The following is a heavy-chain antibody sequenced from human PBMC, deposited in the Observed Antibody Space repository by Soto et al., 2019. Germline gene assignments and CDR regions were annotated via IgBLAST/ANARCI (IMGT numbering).Heavy chain of an antibody. CDR2: IIPIFGTA. J-gene: IGHJ4*02. CDR3: ARAAYYYDSSGYYYSKPPDY. D-gene: IGHD3-22*01. V-gene: IGHV1-69*01. Sequence: QVQLVQSGAEVKKPGSSVKVSCKASGGTFSSYAISWVRQAPGQGLEWMGGIIPIFGTANYAQKFQGRVTITADESTSTAYMGLSSLRSEDTAVYYCARAAYYYDSSGYYYSKPPDYWGQGTLVTVSS. CDR1: GGTFSSYA.